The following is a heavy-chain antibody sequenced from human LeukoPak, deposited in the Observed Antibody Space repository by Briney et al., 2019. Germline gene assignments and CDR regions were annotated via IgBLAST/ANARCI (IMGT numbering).Heavy chain of an antibody. CDR1: GYTFTGYY. V-gene: IGHV1-2*02. Sequence: GASVKVSCKASGYTFTGYYMHWVRQAPGQGLEWMGWINPNSGCTNYAQKVQGRVTMTRDTSISTAYMELSSLRSEDTAVYYCARDFKDSSGWAYYYYYYMDVWGKGTTVTVSS. J-gene: IGHJ6*03. CDR2: INPNSGCT. D-gene: IGHD6-19*01. CDR3: ARDFKDSSGWAYYYYYYMDV.